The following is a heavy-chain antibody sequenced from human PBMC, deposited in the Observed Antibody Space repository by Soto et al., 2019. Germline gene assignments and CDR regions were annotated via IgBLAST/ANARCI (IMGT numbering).Heavy chain of an antibody. CDR2: ISAYNGNT. CDR3: ARYYDFGSGYNSRWFDP. Sequence: ASVKVSCKASGYTFTSYGISWVRQAPGQGLEWMGWISAYNGNTNYAQKLQGRVTMTTDTSTSTAYMELRSLRSDDTAVYYCARYYDFGSGYNSRWFDPWGQGTLVTVSS. CDR1: GYTFTSYG. V-gene: IGHV1-18*04. J-gene: IGHJ5*02. D-gene: IGHD3-3*01.